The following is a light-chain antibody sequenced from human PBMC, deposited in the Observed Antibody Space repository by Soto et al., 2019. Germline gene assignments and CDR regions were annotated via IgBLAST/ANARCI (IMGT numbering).Light chain of an antibody. J-gene: IGLJ1*01. V-gene: IGLV2-14*01. CDR1: SSDVGGYNY. Sequence: QSAMTEPAGVSGFPGQSITISCTGTSSDVGGYNYVSWYQQRPGKAPKLMIYEVSNRPSGVSNRFSGSKSGNTASLTISGLQAEDEADYYCSSYTSSSTYVFGTGTKVTVL. CDR2: EVS. CDR3: SSYTSSSTYV.